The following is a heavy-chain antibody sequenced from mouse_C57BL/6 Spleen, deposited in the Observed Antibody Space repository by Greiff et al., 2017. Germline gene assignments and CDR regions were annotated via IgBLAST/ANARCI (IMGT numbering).Heavy chain of an antibody. J-gene: IGHJ2*01. CDR1: GYTFTSYW. Sequence: VQLQQPGAELVMPGASVKLSCKASGYTFTSYWMHWVKQRPGQGLEWIGGIDPSDSYTNYNQKFKGKSTLTVDKSSSTAYMQLSSLTSEDSAVYYCAIWITTVVATPLDYWGQGTTLTVSS. V-gene: IGHV1-69*01. CDR3: AIWITTVVATPLDY. D-gene: IGHD1-1*01. CDR2: IDPSDSYT.